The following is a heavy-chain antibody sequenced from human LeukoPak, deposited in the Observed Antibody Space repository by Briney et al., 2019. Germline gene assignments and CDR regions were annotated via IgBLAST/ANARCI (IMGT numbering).Heavy chain of an antibody. CDR2: ISSSATTI. CDR3: VRDIDFWRGYHTTFDY. Sequence: GGSLRLSCATSGFTFSSYDMNWVRQAPGKGLEWISYISSSATTIYYADSVKGRFTISRDNAKNSLYLQMNSLRAEDTALYYCVRDIDFWRGYHTTFDYWGQGTLVTVSS. D-gene: IGHD3-3*01. CDR1: GFTFSSYD. J-gene: IGHJ4*02. V-gene: IGHV3-48*03.